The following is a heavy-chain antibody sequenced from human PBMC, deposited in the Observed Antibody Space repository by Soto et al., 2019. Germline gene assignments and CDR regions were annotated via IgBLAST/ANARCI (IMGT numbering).Heavy chain of an antibody. D-gene: IGHD1-26*01. V-gene: IGHV4-39*01. J-gene: IGHJ4*02. CDR1: GGSISSSSYY. CDR3: ARRAVKWELLDY. Sequence: QLQLQESGPGLVKPSETLSLTCTVSGGSISSSSYYWGWIRQPPGKGLEWIGSIYYSGSTYYNPSLKSRVTISVDTSKNQFSLKLSSVTAADTAVYYCARRAVKWELLDYWGQGTLVTVSS. CDR2: IYYSGST.